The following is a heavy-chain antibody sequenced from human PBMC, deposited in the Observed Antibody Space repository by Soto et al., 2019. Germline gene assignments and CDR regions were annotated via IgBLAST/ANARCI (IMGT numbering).Heavy chain of an antibody. CDR2: ISAYNGNT. CDR3: ARGGTPIDY. D-gene: IGHD3-16*01. V-gene: IGHV1-18*01. CDR1: GYTFTNFG. J-gene: IGHJ4*02. Sequence: QVQLVQSGAEVKKPGASVKVSCKASGYTFTNFGISWVRQAPGQGLEWMGWISAYNGNTNYAQNFQGRVTMTTDTSPSTAYRELRSLRSDDPAVYYCARGGTPIDYGGQGTLVTVSS.